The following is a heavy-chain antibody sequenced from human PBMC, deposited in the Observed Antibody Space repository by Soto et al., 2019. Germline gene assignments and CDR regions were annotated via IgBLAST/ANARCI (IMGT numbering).Heavy chain of an antibody. Sequence: GGSLRLSCAASGFTFGGYWMSWVRQAPGKGLEWVTNIKQDGSEKYYVDSVKGRFTISRDNPKNSLYLQMNSPRDEVPAVYSCPSASYSTGSSVFWSHGTRVTVSP. CDR3: PSASYSTGSSVF. CDR2: IKQDGSEK. V-gene: IGHV3-7*01. J-gene: IGHJ4*01. CDR1: GFTFGGYW. D-gene: IGHD6-19*01.